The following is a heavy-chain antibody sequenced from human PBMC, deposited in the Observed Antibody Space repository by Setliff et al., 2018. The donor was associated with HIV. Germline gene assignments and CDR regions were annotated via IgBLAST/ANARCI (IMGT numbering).Heavy chain of an antibody. CDR1: GDYVSSASYY. CDR2: IYYSGTT. J-gene: IGHJ6*03. V-gene: IGHV4-61*01. D-gene: IGHD6-6*01. Sequence: ASETLSLTCTVSGDYVSSASYYWGWIRQPPGKGLEWIGYIYYSGTTKYNPSLTSLGTISVDTSKNQFSLKLSSGTAAETAVYYCASEAWTSYRSSSGYYYYYMDVWGKGTTVT. CDR3: ASEAWTSYRSSSGYYYYYMDV.